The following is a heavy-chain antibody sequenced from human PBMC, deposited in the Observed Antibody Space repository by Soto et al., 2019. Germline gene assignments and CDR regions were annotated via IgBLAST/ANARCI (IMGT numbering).Heavy chain of an antibody. V-gene: IGHV1-58*01. CDR1: GFTFTSSA. J-gene: IGHJ4*02. Sequence: SVKVSCKASGFTFTSSAVQWVRQARGQRLEWIGWIVVGSGNTNYAQKFQERVTITRDMSTSTAYMELSNLRSEDTAVYYCAAGHSSGWYVYYFDYWGQGTLVTV. D-gene: IGHD6-19*01. CDR2: IVVGSGNT. CDR3: AAGHSSGWYVYYFDY.